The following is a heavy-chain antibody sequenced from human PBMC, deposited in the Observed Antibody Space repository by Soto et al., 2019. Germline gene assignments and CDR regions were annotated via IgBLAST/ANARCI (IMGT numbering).Heavy chain of an antibody. D-gene: IGHD3-10*01. V-gene: IGHV3-23*01. Sequence: EVKVLESGGDLVQSGGSLRLSCVASGFTFSEYAMTWVRQAPGKGLDWVSSVSANGDITYYADSVKGRFTISRDNSNNTLLLQMNSLRAEETALYYCARGDRGGSGSPASYYFSGLDVWGQGTTVIVSS. CDR1: GFTFSEYA. CDR2: VSANGDIT. J-gene: IGHJ6*02. CDR3: ARGDRGGSGSPASYYFSGLDV.